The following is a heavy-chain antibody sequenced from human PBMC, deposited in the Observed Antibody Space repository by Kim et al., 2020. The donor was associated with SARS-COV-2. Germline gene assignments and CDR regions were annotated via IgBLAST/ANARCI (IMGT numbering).Heavy chain of an antibody. CDR1: GFTFSSYG. CDR2: ISYDGSNK. D-gene: IGHD6-13*01. J-gene: IGHJ3*02. V-gene: IGHV3-30*18. CDR3: AKSGQQLVLGVDI. Sequence: GGSLRLSCAASGFTFSSYGMHWVRQAPGKGLEWVAVISYDGSNKYYADSVKGRFTISRDNSKNTLYLQMNSLRAEDTAVYYCAKSGQQLVLGVDIWGQGTMVTVSS.